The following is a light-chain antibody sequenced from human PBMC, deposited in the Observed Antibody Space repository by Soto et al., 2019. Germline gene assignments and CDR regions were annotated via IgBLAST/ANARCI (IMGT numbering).Light chain of an antibody. CDR1: QSISSW. J-gene: IGKJ1*01. CDR2: KAS. V-gene: IGKV1-5*03. Sequence: DIQMTQSPSTLSASVGDRVTITCRASQSISSWLAWYQQKPGKAPKLLIYKASSLESGVPSRFSGSGSGTEFTLTISSLQPDDFATYYCQQYKSYSSWTFGQGTKVDI. CDR3: QQYKSYSSWT.